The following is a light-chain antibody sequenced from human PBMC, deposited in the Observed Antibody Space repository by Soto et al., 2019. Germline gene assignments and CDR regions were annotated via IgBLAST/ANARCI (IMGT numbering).Light chain of an antibody. V-gene: IGKV3D-15*01. CDR2: GAS. Sequence: EVVMTQSPSNLSVSPWVGSTLSCWASQPVSDKLAWYQQKPGQAPRLLIHGASSRVTGIPDRFSGSGSGTDFTLTITRLEPEDFAVYYCQQYQSLTFGGGTKVDIK. J-gene: IGKJ4*01. CDR1: QPVSDK. CDR3: QQYQSLT.